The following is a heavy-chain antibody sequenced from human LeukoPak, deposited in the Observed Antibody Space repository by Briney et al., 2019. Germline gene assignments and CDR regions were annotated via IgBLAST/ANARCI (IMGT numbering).Heavy chain of an antibody. CDR3: ARDYGSGIDC. V-gene: IGHV3-33*01. CDR1: GLTFSSYG. Sequence: GGSLRLSCAASGLTFSSYGMHWVRQAPGKGLEWVALIWYDGSNKYYADSVKGRFTIPRDNSKNTLSLQMNSLRAEDTAVYYCARDYGSGIDCWGQGTLVTVSS. CDR2: IWYDGSNK. J-gene: IGHJ4*02. D-gene: IGHD3-10*01.